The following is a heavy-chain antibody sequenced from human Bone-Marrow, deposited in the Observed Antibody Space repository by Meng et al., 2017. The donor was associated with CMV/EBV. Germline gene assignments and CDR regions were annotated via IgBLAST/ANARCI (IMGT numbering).Heavy chain of an antibody. J-gene: IGHJ4*02. D-gene: IGHD1-26*01. V-gene: IGHV3-23*01. CDR1: GFTFSNYA. CDR3: AKGGGSSCFDS. CDR2: ISSTGGGT. Sequence: GESLKISCAASGFTFSNYAMSWVRQAPGKGLQWVSSISSTGGGTNYADSVKGRFTISRDSSQNTLYLQMNSLRAEDTAAYYCAKGGGSSCFDSWGQGTLVTFSS.